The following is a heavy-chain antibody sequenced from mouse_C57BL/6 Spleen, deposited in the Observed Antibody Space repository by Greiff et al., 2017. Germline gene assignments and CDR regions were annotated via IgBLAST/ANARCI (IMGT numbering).Heavy chain of an antibody. Sequence: QVQLQQSGAELARPGASVKMSCKASGYTFTSYTMHWVKQRPGQGLEWIGYINPSSGYTKYNQKFKDKATLTADKSSSTAYMQLSSLTSEDSAVYYCARITTVVAPFDYWSQGTTLTVSS. D-gene: IGHD1-1*01. V-gene: IGHV1-4*01. CDR1: GYTFTSYT. J-gene: IGHJ2*01. CDR2: INPSSGYT. CDR3: ARITTVVAPFDY.